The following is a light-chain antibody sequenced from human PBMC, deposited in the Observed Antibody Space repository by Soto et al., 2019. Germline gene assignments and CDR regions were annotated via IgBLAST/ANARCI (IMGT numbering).Light chain of an antibody. CDR2: AAS. CDR3: QQSYRTWT. Sequence: DIQVTQSPSSLSASVGDRVTITRRASQNINNYLNWYQQKPGKAPQLLIYAASSLQSGVPSRFSGSASGTDFTLTISSLQPEDFATDYCQQSYRTWTFGQGTKVDIK. CDR1: QNINNY. J-gene: IGKJ1*01. V-gene: IGKV1-39*01.